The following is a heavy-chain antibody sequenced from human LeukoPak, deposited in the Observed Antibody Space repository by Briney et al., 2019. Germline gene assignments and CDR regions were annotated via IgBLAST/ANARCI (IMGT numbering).Heavy chain of an antibody. CDR1: GYTFTGYY. V-gene: IGHV1-2*02. CDR2: INPNSGGT. J-gene: IGHJ1*01. Sequence: GASVKVSCKASGYTFTGYYMHWVRQAPGQGLEWMGWINPNSGGTNYAQKFQGRVTMTRDTSISTAYMELSRLRSDDTAVYYCARGSSPSRIAVAVRYFQHWGQGTLVTVSS. CDR3: ARGSSPSRIAVAVRYFQH. D-gene: IGHD6-19*01.